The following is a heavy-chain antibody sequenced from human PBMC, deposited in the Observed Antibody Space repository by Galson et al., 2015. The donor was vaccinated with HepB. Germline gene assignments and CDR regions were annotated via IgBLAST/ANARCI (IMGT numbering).Heavy chain of an antibody. D-gene: IGHD2-2*01. CDR1: GYTFTSYG. CDR2: ISAYNGNT. CDR3: AREGPWCSSTSCYYFWDY. J-gene: IGHJ4*02. V-gene: IGHV1-18*01. Sequence: SVKVSCKASGYTFTSYGISWVRQAPGQGLEWMGWISAYNGNTNYAQKLQGRVTMTTDTSTSTAYMELRSLRSDNTAVYYCAREGPWCSSTSCYYFWDYWGQGTLVTVSS.